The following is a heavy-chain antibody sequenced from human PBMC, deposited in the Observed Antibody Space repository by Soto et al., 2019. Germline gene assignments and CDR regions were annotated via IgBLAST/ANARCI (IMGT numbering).Heavy chain of an antibody. CDR1: GGSFSNSA. V-gene: IGHV1-69*01. Sequence: QVQLVQSGAEVKKPGSSVKVSCKASGGSFSNSAISWVRQAPGQGLEWLGGIIPMFGKADDAQKFRGRLTITADESANTAFMELTSMRSEDTAVYYCARGALSTWAYYYFDSWGQGTLVTVSS. CDR3: ARGALSTWAYYYFDS. D-gene: IGHD2-2*01. J-gene: IGHJ4*02. CDR2: IIPMFGKA.